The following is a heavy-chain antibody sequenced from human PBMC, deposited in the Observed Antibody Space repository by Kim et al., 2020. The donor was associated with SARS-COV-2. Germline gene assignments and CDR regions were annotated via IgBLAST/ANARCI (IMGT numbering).Heavy chain of an antibody. Sequence: SETLSLTCAVYGGSFSGYYWSWIRQPPGKGLEWIGEINHSGSTNYNPSLKSRVTISVDTSKNQFSLKLSSVTAADTAVYYCARARYSGYLHCFDYWGQGTLVTVSS. CDR1: GGSFSGYY. CDR2: INHSGST. V-gene: IGHV4-34*01. CDR3: ARARYSGYLHCFDY. D-gene: IGHD5-12*01. J-gene: IGHJ4*02.